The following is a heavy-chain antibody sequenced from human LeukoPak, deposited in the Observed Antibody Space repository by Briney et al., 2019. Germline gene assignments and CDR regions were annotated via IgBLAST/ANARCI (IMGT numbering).Heavy chain of an antibody. Sequence: PGGSLRLSCAASGFTFSSYWMSWVRQAPGKGLEWVANIKQDGSEKYYVDSVKGRFTISRDNSKNTLYLQMNSLRAEDTAVYYCAKTRGSSWPLLGPYWGQGTLVTVSS. J-gene: IGHJ4*02. V-gene: IGHV3-7*03. CDR3: AKTRGSSWPLLGPY. CDR2: IKQDGSEK. D-gene: IGHD6-13*01. CDR1: GFTFSSYW.